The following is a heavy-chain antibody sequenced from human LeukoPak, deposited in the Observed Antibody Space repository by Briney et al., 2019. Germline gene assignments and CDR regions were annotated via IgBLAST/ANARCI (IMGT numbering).Heavy chain of an antibody. V-gene: IGHV4-30-4*08. D-gene: IGHD6-19*01. CDR3: ARGYIAVAHGAFDI. J-gene: IGHJ3*02. CDR1: GGSISSGDYY. CDR2: IYYSGST. Sequence: SETLSLTCTVSGGSISSGDYYWSWIRQPPGKGLEWIGYIYYSGSTYYNPSLKSRVTISVDTSKNQFSLKLSSVTAADTAVYYCARGYIAVAHGAFDIWGQGTMVTVSS.